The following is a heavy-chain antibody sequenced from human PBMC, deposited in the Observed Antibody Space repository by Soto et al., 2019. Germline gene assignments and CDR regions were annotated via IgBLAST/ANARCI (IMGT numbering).Heavy chain of an antibody. J-gene: IGHJ4*02. CDR3: ARLVGRGSWKFDY. V-gene: IGHV4-39*01. CDR2: IYYSGST. D-gene: IGHD6-13*01. CDR1: GDSISISTYY. Sequence: PSETLSLTCSVSGDSISISTYYWGWIRQPPGKGLEWIGNIYYSGSTSYNPSLKSRVTMSVDTSKNQFSLKLSSVAATDTAVYYCARLVGRGSWKFDYRGQGTLVTVSS.